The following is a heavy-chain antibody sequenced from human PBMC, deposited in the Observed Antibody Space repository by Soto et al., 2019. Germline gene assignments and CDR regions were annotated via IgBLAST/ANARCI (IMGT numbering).Heavy chain of an antibody. CDR1: GGSISSSSYY. J-gene: IGHJ4*02. D-gene: IGHD4-17*01. CDR3: AGRGGGTSTVTTGFIIDY. V-gene: IGHV4-39*01. Sequence: QLQLQESGPGLVKPSETLSLTCTVSGGSISSSSYYWGWIRQPPGKGLEWIGSIYYSGSTYYNPSLKSRVTISGDTPKNQFSLKLSSVTAADTAVYYCAGRGGGTSTVTTGFIIDYWGQGTLVTVSS. CDR2: IYYSGST.